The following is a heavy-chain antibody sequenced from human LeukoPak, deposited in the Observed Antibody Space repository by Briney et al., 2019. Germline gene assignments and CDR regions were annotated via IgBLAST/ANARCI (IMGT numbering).Heavy chain of an antibody. CDR1: GFTFSSYG. Sequence: GGSLRHSCAASGFTFSSYGMHWVRQAPGKGLEWVAFIRYDGSNKYYADSVKGRFTISRDNSKNTLYLQMNSLRAEDTAVYYCAKDLMVRGVANMDVWGQGTMVTVSS. CDR2: IRYDGSNK. J-gene: IGHJ3*01. D-gene: IGHD3-10*01. V-gene: IGHV3-30*02. CDR3: AKDLMVRGVANMDV.